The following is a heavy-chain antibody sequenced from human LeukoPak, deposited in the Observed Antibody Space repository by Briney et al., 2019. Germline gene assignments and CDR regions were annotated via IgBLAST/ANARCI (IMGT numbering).Heavy chain of an antibody. V-gene: IGHV3-30-3*01. D-gene: IGHD4-11*01. CDR2: ISYDGSNK. Sequence: GGSLRLSCAASGFTFSSYAMHWVRQAPGKGLEWVAVISYDGSNKYCADSVKGRFTISRDNSKNTLYLQMNSLRAEDTAVYYCARVSSYRGFDCWGQGTLVTVSS. J-gene: IGHJ4*02. CDR1: GFTFSSYA. CDR3: ARVSSYRGFDC.